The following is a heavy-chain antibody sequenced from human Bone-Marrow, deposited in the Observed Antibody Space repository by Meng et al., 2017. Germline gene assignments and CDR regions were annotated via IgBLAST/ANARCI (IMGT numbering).Heavy chain of an antibody. D-gene: IGHD3-10*01. J-gene: IGHJ5*02. Sequence: KVSCKGSGYSFTSYWIGWVRQMPGKGLEWMGIIYPGDSDTRYSPSFQGQVTISADKSISTAYLQWSSLKASDTAMYYCARGGFGGLLRRWFDPWGQGTLVTVSS. CDR2: IYPGDSDT. CDR1: GYSFTSYW. V-gene: IGHV5-51*01. CDR3: ARGGFGGLLRRWFDP.